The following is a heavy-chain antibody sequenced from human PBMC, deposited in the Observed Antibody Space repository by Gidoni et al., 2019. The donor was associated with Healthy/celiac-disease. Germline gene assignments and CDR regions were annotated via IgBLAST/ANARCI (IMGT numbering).Heavy chain of an antibody. CDR1: GGSFSGYY. J-gene: IGHJ6*02. D-gene: IGHD2-2*01. CDR3: ARVVPAAKATAYYYYGMDV. CDR2: INHSGST. Sequence: QVQLQQWGAGLLKPSATLSLTCAVYGGSFSGYYWSWIRQPPGKGLEWIGEINHSGSTNYNPSLKSRVTISVDTSKNQFSLKLSSVTAADTAVYYCARVVPAAKATAYYYYGMDVWGQGTTVTVSS. V-gene: IGHV4-34*01.